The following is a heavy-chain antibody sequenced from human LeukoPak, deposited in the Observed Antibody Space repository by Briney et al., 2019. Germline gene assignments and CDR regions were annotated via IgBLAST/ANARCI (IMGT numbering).Heavy chain of an antibody. CDR1: GYTLTELS. CDR2: FDPEDGET. J-gene: IGHJ4*02. D-gene: IGHD1-26*01. V-gene: IGHV1-24*01. CDR3: ATTGGSYYPFDY. Sequence: VASVKVSCKVSGYTLTELSMHWVRQAPGKGLEWMGGFDPEDGETIYAQKFQGRVTMTEDTSTDTADMELSSLRSEDTAVYYCATTGGSYYPFDYWGQGTLVTVSS.